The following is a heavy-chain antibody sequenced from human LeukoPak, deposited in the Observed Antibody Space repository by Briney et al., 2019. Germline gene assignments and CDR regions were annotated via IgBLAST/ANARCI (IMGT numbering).Heavy chain of an antibody. J-gene: IGHJ4*02. CDR2: IGTVGDT. CDR1: GFTFSTYD. D-gene: IGHD3/OR15-3a*01. Sequence: GGSLRLSCAASGFTFSTYDFHWVRQVTGKGLEWVSAIGTVGDTHYPDSVKGRFTISRENAKNSVYLQMNSLRAEDTAVYYCARESNDFSTGYYDYWGQGILVTVSS. V-gene: IGHV3-13*01. CDR3: ARESNDFSTGYYDY.